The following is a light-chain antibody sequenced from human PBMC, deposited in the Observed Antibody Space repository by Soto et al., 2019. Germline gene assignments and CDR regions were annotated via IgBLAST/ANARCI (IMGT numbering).Light chain of an antibody. CDR2: TPS. CDR1: QSISSC. CDR3: QQTYRNPPTT. V-gene: IGKV1-39*01. J-gene: IGKJ5*01. Sequence: DIQMTQSPSSLSASVGDRVTMTCRASQSISSCLNRYQQKPGKAPKLMIYTPSTLQSGVPSRFSGSGSGTDFTLTISSLQPEDFATYYCQQTYRNPPTTFGQGTRLEIK.